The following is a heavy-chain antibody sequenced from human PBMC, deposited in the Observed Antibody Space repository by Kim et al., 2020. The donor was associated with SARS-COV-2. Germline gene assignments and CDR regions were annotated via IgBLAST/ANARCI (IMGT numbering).Heavy chain of an antibody. CDR3: ARGQLRSFDY. D-gene: IGHD1-1*01. V-gene: IGHV3-48*02. Sequence: MACADSVRGRFTIARDNGKSSLFLKMNSLRDEDTAVYFCARGQLRSFDYWGPGTLVTVSS. CDR2: M. J-gene: IGHJ4*02.